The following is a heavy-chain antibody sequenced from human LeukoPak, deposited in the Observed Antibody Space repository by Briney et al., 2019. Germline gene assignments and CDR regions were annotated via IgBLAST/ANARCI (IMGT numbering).Heavy chain of an antibody. D-gene: IGHD2-2*01. CDR3: ARASFIVVVPAATTFDY. CDR2: INWNGGST. CDR1: GFTFDDYG. Sequence: GGSLRLSCPASGFTFDDYGMSWVRQAPGKGLEWVSGINWNGGSTGYADSVKGRFTISRDNAKNSLYLQMNSLRAEDTALYYCARASFIVVVPAATTFDYWGQGTLVTVSS. J-gene: IGHJ4*02. V-gene: IGHV3-20*04.